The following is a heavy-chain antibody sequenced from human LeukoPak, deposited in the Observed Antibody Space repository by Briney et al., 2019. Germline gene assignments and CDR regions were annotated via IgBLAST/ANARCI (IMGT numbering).Heavy chain of an antibody. V-gene: IGHV3-48*03. CDR2: ISSRGSTI. CDR3: ARRVGAAY. Sequence: GGSLRLSCAASGFTFSSYEMNGVRQAPGKGLEWVSYISSRGSTIYYADSVKGRFTISRDNAKNALYLQMNSLRAEDTAVYYCARRVGAAYWGQGTLVTVSS. D-gene: IGHD2-15*01. J-gene: IGHJ4*02. CDR1: GFTFSSYE.